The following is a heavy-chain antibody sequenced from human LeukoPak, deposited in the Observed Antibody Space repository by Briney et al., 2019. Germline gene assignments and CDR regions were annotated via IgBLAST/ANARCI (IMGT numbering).Heavy chain of an antibody. J-gene: IGHJ4*02. D-gene: IGHD4-17*01. CDR2: INPNSGGT. Sequence: GASVKVSCKASGYTFTGYHMHWVRQAPGQGPEWMGWINPNSGGTNYAQKFQGRVTMTRDTSISAAFMELSGLTSDDTAVYYCTSGGPATTYETLYYFDYWGQGSLVTVSS. CDR1: GYTFTGYH. CDR3: TSGGPATTYETLYYFDY. V-gene: IGHV1-2*02.